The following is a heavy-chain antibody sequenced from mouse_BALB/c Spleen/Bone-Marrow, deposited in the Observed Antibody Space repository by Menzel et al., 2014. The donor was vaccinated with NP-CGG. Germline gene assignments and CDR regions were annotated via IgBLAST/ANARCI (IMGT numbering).Heavy chain of an antibody. V-gene: IGHV10-1*02. J-gene: IGHJ1*01. CDR3: VGQRYYYDSSDWYCDV. Sequence: EVNVVESGGGLVQPKGSLKLSCAASGLTFNTYAMNWVRQAPGKGLEWVARIRSKSNNYATYYADSVKDRFTISRDDSQSMLYLQMNNLKTEDTAMYDFVGQRYYYDSSDWYCDVLGEGTTVTVSS. CDR1: GLTFNTYA. CDR2: IRSKSNNYAT. D-gene: IGHD1-1*01.